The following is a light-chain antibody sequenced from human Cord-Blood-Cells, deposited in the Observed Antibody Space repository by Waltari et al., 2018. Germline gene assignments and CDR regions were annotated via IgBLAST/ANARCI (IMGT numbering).Light chain of an antibody. CDR3: SSYTSSSTLGV. CDR1: NSDVGGYNS. V-gene: IGLV2-14*01. Sequence: QSALTQPASVSGSPGQSITISCTGTNSDVGGYNSVSWYKQHPGKAPKLMIYEVSNRASGVSNRFSGSKSGNTASLTISGLQAEDEADYYCSSYTSSSTLGVFGTGTKVTVL. CDR2: EVS. J-gene: IGLJ1*01.